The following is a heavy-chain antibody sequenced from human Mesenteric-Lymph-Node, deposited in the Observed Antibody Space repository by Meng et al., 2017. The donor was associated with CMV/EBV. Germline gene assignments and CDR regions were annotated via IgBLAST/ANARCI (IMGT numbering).Heavy chain of an antibody. CDR2: NYWDDDQ. CDR3: AHSYGIAAGGPFYFDY. Sequence: QSSSKESVPTLVKHRQTLTLTCTFSGFSPSTSGVGVGWIRQPAGKALEWLALNYWDDDQRYSPSLKSRLTITKDTSKNQVVLTMTNMDPVDTATYYCAHSYGIAAGGPFYFDYWGQGTLVTVSS. D-gene: IGHD6-13*01. J-gene: IGHJ4*02. CDR1: GFSPSTSGVG. V-gene: IGHV2-5*02.